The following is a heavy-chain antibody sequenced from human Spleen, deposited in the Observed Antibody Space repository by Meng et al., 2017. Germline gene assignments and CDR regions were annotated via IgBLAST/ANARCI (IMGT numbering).Heavy chain of an antibody. CDR2: INSDGSST. D-gene: IGHD3-10*01. CDR3: ARGGTYYFGSGSYLTPQDGMDV. Sequence: GESLKISCAAPGFTFSSYWMHWVRQPPGKGLVWLSLINSDGSSTNYADSVKGRFTISRDNAKNTLYLQMNSLRAEDTAVYYCARGGTYYFGSGSYLTPQDGMDVWGQGTTVTVSS. V-gene: IGHV3-74*01. CDR1: GFTFSSYW. J-gene: IGHJ6*02.